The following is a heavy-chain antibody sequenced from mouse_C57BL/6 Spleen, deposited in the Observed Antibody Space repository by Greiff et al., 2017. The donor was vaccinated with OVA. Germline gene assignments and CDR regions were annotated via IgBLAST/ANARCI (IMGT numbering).Heavy chain of an antibody. D-gene: IGHD2-5*01. J-gene: IGHJ2*01. CDR1: GFTFSDYG. CDR2: ISSGSSTI. V-gene: IGHV5-17*01. CDR3: ARNVYSNYFDY. Sequence: EVKVVESGGGLVKPGGSLKLSCAASGFTFSDYGMHWVRQAPEKGLEWVAYISSGSSTIYYADTVKGRFTISRDNAKNTLFLPMTSLRSEDTAMYYCARNVYSNYFDYWGQGTTLTVSS.